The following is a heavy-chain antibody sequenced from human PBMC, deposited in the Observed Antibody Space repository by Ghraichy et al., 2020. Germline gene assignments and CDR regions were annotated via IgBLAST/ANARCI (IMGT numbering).Heavy chain of an antibody. CDR2: IYTSGST. CDR1: GGSISSYY. D-gene: IGHD5-18*01. V-gene: IGHV4-4*09. Sequence: SETLSLTCTVSGGSISSYYWSWIRQPPGKGLEWIGYIYTSGSTNYNPSLKSRVTISVDTSKNQFSLKLSSVTAADTAVYYCAGIHTAMVMSWFDPWGQGTLVTVSS. CDR3: AGIHTAMVMSWFDP. J-gene: IGHJ5*02.